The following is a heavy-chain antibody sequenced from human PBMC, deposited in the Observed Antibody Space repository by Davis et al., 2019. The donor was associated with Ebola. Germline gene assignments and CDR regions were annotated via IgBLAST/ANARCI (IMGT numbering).Heavy chain of an antibody. V-gene: IGHV5-51*01. Sequence: GESLKISCKGSGYSFTSSWIGWVRQMPGKGLEWMAIIYPGYSDTRYSPSFQGQVTISADKSISTAYLQWSSLKASDTAMYYCARRSGAYQNTYGFDMWGQGTRVTVSS. CDR2: IYPGYSDT. CDR3: ARRSGAYQNTYGFDM. J-gene: IGHJ3*02. D-gene: IGHD3-3*01. CDR1: GYSFTSSW.